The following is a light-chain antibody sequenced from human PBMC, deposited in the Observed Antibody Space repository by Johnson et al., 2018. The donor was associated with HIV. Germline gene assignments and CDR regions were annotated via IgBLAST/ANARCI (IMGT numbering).Light chain of an antibody. CDR3: ATWDRSLTIGGG. CDR1: SSNIGNNY. V-gene: IGLV1-51*01. Sequence: QSVLSQPPSVSAAPGQKVNISCSGSSSNIGNNYVSWYQQLPGTAPKVLIYDNHKRPSGIPDRFSGSKSGTSSTLGITGLQTGDEADYYCATWDRSLTIGGGFGTGTKVTVL. J-gene: IGLJ1*01. CDR2: DNH.